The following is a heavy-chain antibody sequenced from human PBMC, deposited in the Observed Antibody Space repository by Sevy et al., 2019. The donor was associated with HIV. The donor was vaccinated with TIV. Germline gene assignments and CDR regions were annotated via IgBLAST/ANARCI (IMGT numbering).Heavy chain of an antibody. CDR2: IYYSGST. CDR3: ARVGDAEYCSGGSCYLPSYYYYGMDV. D-gene: IGHD2-15*01. J-gene: IGHJ6*02. Sequence: SETLSLTCTVSGGSISSYYWSWIRQPPGKGLEWIGYIYYSGSTNYNPSLKSRVTISVDTSKNQFSLKLSSVTAADTAVYYWARVGDAEYCSGGSCYLPSYYYYGMDVWGQGTTVTVSS. CDR1: GGSISSYY. V-gene: IGHV4-59*13.